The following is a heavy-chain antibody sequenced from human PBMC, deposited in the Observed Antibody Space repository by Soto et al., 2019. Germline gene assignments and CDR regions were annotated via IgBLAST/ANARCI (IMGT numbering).Heavy chain of an antibody. V-gene: IGHV4-59*01. CDR1: GGSISSYY. D-gene: IGHD1-26*01. CDR2: IYYSGST. CDR3: ARGLGGIVGGAWIDP. J-gene: IGHJ5*02. Sequence: PSETLSLTCTVSGGSISSYYWSWIRQPPGKGLEWIGYIYYSGSTDYNPSLKSRVTISVDTSKNQFSLKLTSVTAADTAVYYCARGLGGIVGGAWIDPWGQGTLVTVS.